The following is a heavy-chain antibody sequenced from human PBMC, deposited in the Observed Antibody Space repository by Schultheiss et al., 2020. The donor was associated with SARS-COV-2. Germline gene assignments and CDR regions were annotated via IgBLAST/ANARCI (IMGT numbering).Heavy chain of an antibody. V-gene: IGHV4-59*01. D-gene: IGHD3-22*01. CDR1: GGSISSYY. Sequence: GSLRLSCTVSGGSISSYYWSWIRQPPGKGLEWIGYIYYSGSTNYNPSLKSRVTISVDTSKNQFSLKLSSVTAADTAVYYCAREGGSGYHYYYYYMDVWGKGTTVTVSS. CDR3: AREGGSGYHYYYYYMDV. CDR2: IYYSGST. J-gene: IGHJ6*03.